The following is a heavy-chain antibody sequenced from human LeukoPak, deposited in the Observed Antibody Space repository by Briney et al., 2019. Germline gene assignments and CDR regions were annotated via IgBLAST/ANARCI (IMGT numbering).Heavy chain of an antibody. CDR3: AKGMEYDYVWGSYRSSCFDY. CDR1: GFTFSSYA. Sequence: HPGGSLRLSCAASGFTFSSYAMSWVPQAPGKGLEWVSAISGSGGSTYYADSVKGRFTISRDNSKNTLYLQTNSLRAEDTAVYYCAKGMEYDYVWGSYRSSCFDYWGEGTLVTVSS. D-gene: IGHD3-16*02. V-gene: IGHV3-23*01. CDR2: ISGSGGST. J-gene: IGHJ4*02.